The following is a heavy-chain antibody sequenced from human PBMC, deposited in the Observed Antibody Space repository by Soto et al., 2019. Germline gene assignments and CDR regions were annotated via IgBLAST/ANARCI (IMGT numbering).Heavy chain of an antibody. Sequence: QVQLQQWGAGLLKPSETLSLTCAVYGGSFSGYYWSWIRQPPGKGLEWIGEINHSGSTNYNPSLKSRVTISVDTTKNQFSLKLSSVTAADTAVYYCARTMFGYSSSDFDYWGKGTLVTVSS. J-gene: IGHJ4*02. D-gene: IGHD6-13*01. CDR3: ARTMFGYSSSDFDY. CDR1: GGSFSGYY. CDR2: INHSGST. V-gene: IGHV4-34*01.